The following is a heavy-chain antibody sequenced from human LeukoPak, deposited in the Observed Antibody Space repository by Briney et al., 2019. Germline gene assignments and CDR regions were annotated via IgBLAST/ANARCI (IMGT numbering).Heavy chain of an antibody. D-gene: IGHD3-22*01. CDR3: ARGSGYYQVDY. CDR2: INPSGGST. Sequence: ASVKVSCKASGYTFTSYGISWVRQAPGQGLEWMGIINPSGGSTSYAQKFQGRVTMTRDTSTSTVYMELSSLRSEDTAVYYCARGSGYYQVDYWGQGTLVTVSS. CDR1: GYTFTSYG. V-gene: IGHV1-46*01. J-gene: IGHJ4*02.